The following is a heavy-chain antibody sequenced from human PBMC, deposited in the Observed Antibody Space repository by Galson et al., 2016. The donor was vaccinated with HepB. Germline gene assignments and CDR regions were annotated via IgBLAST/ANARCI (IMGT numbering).Heavy chain of an antibody. CDR2: MSPNSGNT. J-gene: IGHJ5*02. V-gene: IGHV1-8*01. Sequence: SVKVSCKASGSTFTNYDINWVRQATGQGLEWLGWMSPNSGNTGYAQNFQGRVTLTRDTSISTAYMELSSLRSDDTAVYYCARDYGGNSGWFDPWGQGTLVTVSS. D-gene: IGHD4-23*01. CDR3: ARDYGGNSGWFDP. CDR1: GSTFTNYD.